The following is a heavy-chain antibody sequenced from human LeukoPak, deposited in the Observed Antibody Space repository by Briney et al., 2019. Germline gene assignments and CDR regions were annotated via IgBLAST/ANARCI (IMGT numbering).Heavy chain of an antibody. CDR3: ARVRLRRDNSLFDY. V-gene: IGHV4-39*07. CDR1: GGSISSSSYY. CDR2: IYHSGST. Sequence: SGTLSLTCAVSGGSISSSSYYWGWIRQPPGKGLEWIGSIYHSGSTYYNPSLKSRVTISVDTSKNQFSLKLSSVTAADTAVYYCARVRLRRDNSLFDYWGQGTLVTVSS. J-gene: IGHJ4*02. D-gene: IGHD5-24*01.